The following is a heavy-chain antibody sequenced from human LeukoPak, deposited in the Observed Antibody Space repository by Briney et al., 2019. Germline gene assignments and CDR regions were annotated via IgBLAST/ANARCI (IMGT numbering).Heavy chain of an antibody. V-gene: IGHV1-18*01. CDR2: IRAYNGNT. CDR3: ARDLTRAWYYYDRRGYAY. CDR1: GYTFTSYG. Sequence: ASVKVSGKASGYTFTSYGISWVRQAPGQGLEWMGWIRAYNGNTKYAQKLQGRVTMTTDTCTSTAYMELRSLRSDDTAVYYCARDLTRAWYYYDRRGYAYWGQGTLVTVSS. J-gene: IGHJ4*02. D-gene: IGHD3-22*01.